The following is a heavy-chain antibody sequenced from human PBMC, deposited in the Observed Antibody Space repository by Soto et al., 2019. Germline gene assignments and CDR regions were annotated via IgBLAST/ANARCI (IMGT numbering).Heavy chain of an antibody. CDR2: ISSSGYTM. D-gene: IGHD3-22*01. J-gene: IGHJ6*02. V-gene: IGHV3-48*03. CDR3: ARDYTDYNTSGYYYAMYFYGLDV. CDR1: GVSFNTYE. Sequence: TLSLSFASPGVSFNTYEMNWVRQAPGKGLEWVSYISSSGYTMYYADSVKGRFTISRDNAKNSLYLQMNSLRAEDTAVYYCARDYTDYNTSGYYYAMYFYGLDVWGQGTTVTVSS.